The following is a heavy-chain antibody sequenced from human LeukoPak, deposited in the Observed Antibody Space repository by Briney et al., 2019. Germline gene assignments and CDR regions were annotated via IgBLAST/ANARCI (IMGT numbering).Heavy chain of an antibody. CDR1: GGSFSGYY. CDR2: INHSGST. CDR3: ARRQLWLYKGFDY. V-gene: IGHV4-34*01. D-gene: IGHD5-18*01. Sequence: SETLSLTCAVYGGSFSGYYWSWIRQPPGEGLEWIGEINHSGSTNYNPSLKSRVTISVDTSKNQFSLKLSSVTAADTAVYYWARRQLWLYKGFDYWGQGTLVTVSS. J-gene: IGHJ4*02.